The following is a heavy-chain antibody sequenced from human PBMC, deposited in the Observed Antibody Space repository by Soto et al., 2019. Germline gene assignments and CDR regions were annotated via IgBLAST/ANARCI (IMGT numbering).Heavy chain of an antibody. D-gene: IGHD6-13*01. CDR1: GGTFTSYA. Sequence: ASVKVSCKASGGTFTSYAMHWVRQAPGQRLEWMGWINAGNGNTKYSQKFQGRVTITRDTSASTAYMELSSLRSEDTAVYYCARVGQQLGNWFDPWGQGTLVTVSS. J-gene: IGHJ5*02. CDR2: INAGNGNT. V-gene: IGHV1-3*01. CDR3: ARVGQQLGNWFDP.